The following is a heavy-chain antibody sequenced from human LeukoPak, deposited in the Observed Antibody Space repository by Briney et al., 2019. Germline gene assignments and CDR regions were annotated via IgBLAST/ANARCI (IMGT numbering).Heavy chain of an antibody. CDR1: GSSFTSYW. J-gene: IGHJ6*02. Sequence: GESLKISCKGPGSSFTSYWIGGVRQMPGKGLEWKGIIYPGDSDTRYSPSFQGQVTISADKSIRTAFLQWSSLKASDTAMYYCARLFPSGRRYYYYGMDVWGQGTTVTVSS. D-gene: IGHD3-10*01. V-gene: IGHV5-51*01. CDR3: ARLFPSGRRYYYYGMDV. CDR2: IYPGDSDT.